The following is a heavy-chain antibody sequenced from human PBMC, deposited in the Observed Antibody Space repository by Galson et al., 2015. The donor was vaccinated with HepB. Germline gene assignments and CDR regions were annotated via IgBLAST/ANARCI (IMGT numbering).Heavy chain of an antibody. CDR2: INAGNGNT. CDR1: GYTFTSYA. Sequence: VKVSCKASGYTFTSYAMHWVRQAPGQRLEWMGWINAGNGNTKYSQKFQGRVTITRDTSASTAYMELSSLRSEDTAVYYCARDYDILTGYYTYGMDVWGQGTTVTVSS. V-gene: IGHV1-3*01. D-gene: IGHD3-9*01. CDR3: ARDYDILTGYYTYGMDV. J-gene: IGHJ6*02.